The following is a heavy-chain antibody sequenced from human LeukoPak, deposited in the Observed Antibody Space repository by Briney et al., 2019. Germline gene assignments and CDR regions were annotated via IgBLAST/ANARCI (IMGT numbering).Heavy chain of an antibody. D-gene: IGHD3-3*01. Sequence: GGYLRLSCAASGFTFSSYAMSWVRQAPGKGLEWVSAISGSGGSTYYADSVKGRLTISRDNSKNTLYLQMNSLRAEDTAVYYCAKANEWFPLGYFDYWGQGTLVTVSS. CDR1: GFTFSSYA. J-gene: IGHJ4*02. CDR3: AKANEWFPLGYFDY. CDR2: ISGSGGST. V-gene: IGHV3-23*01.